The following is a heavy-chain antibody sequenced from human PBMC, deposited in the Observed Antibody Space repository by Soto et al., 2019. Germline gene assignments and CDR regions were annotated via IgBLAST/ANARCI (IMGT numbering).Heavy chain of an antibody. CDR2: IWYDGSNE. CDR1: GFTFSSYG. J-gene: IGHJ4*02. D-gene: IGHD6-19*01. V-gene: IGHV3-33*01. CDR3: ARDRGWYGDY. Sequence: QVQLVESGGGVVQPGRSLRLSCSASGFTFSSYGMHWVRQAPGKGLEWVSLIWYDGSNEYYADSVKGRFTISRDNSKNTLDLQMNSLRAGDTAVYYCARDRGWYGDYWGKGSLVSVSS.